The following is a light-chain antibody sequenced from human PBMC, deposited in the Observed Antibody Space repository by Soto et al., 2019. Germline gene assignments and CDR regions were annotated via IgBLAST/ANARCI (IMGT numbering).Light chain of an antibody. CDR1: SSDVGGYNF. CDR2: DVT. J-gene: IGLJ1*01. V-gene: IGLV2-14*01. Sequence: QSVLTQPASVSGSPGQSITISCTGTSSDVGGYNFVSWYQQHPDKAPKLMIYDVTNRPSGVSNRFSGSKSGNTASLTTSGLQAEDEADHYCSSYTSISTYVFGTGTKVTV. CDR3: SSYTSISTYV.